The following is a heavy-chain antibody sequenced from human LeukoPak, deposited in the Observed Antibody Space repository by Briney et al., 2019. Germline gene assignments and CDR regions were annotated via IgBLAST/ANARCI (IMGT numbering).Heavy chain of an antibody. Sequence: EGSLRLSCAASGFTFSSYGMHWVRQAPGKGLEWVAVISYDGSNKYYADSVKGRFTISRDNSKNTLYLQMNSLRAEDTAVYYCAKKYSSSLWAYYYDSSPEGYFQHWGQGTLVTVSS. V-gene: IGHV3-30*18. CDR2: ISYDGSNK. CDR3: AKKYSSSLWAYYYDSSPEGYFQH. D-gene: IGHD3-22*01. J-gene: IGHJ1*01. CDR1: GFTFSSYG.